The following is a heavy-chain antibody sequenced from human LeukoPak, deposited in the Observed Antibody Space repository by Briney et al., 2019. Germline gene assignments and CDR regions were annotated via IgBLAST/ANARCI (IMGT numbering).Heavy chain of an antibody. CDR2: IKQDGSEK. CDR1: GFTFNSYS. D-gene: IGHD3-3*01. Sequence: GGSLRLSCAASGFTFNSYSMNWVRQAPGKGLEWVANIKQDGSEKYYVDSVKGRFTISRDNAKNSLYLQMNSLRAEDTAVYYCAREKYDFWSGYADYWGQGTLVTVSS. V-gene: IGHV3-7*01. CDR3: AREKYDFWSGYADY. J-gene: IGHJ4*02.